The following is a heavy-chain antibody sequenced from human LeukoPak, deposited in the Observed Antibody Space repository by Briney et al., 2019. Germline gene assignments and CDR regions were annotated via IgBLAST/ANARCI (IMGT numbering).Heavy chain of an antibody. CDR1: GFTVSWNY. V-gene: IGHV3-66*02. CDR3: VKEEGDSSGYYYKYWYFDL. J-gene: IGHJ2*01. Sequence: GESLRFSCAVSGFTVSWNYMSWDRQAPGKGLEWVSVIYRGGDTYYADSVKGRFTISRDNSENTMYLQMNTLRTEDTAVYYCVKEEGDSSGYYYKYWYFDLWGRGTLVTVSS. CDR2: IYRGGDT. D-gene: IGHD3-22*01.